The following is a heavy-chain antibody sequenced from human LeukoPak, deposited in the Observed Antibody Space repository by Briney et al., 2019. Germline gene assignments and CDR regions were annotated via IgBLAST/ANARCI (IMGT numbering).Heavy chain of an antibody. Sequence: SVKVSCKASGFTFTSSAMQWVRQARGQRLEWIGWIVVGSGNTNYAQKFQERVTITRDMSTSTAYMELSSLRSEDTAVYYCAAKGALTAAQDDAFDIWGQGTMVTVFS. CDR2: IVVGSGNT. V-gene: IGHV1-58*02. D-gene: IGHD6-13*01. J-gene: IGHJ3*02. CDR3: AAKGALTAAQDDAFDI. CDR1: GFTFTSSA.